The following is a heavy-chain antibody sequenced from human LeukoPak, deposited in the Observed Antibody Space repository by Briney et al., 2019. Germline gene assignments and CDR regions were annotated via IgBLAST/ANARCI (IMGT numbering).Heavy chain of an antibody. V-gene: IGHV3-73*01. CDR2: IGRQGDSDAT. J-gene: IGHJ4*02. D-gene: IGHD3-9*01. Sequence: HTGGSLRLSCAASGLTFSGSGIPWVRQASGKGLEWLGRIGRQGDSDATRYAASLKGKFTISRVDSRNTAYLQMNSLKTEDTAVYYCAGDYNFLTGLNYWGQGTLVTVSS. CDR3: AGDYNFLTGLNY. CDR1: GLTFSGSG.